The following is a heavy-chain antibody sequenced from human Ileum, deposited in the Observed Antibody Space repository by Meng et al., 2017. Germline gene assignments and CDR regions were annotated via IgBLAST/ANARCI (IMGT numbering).Heavy chain of an antibody. V-gene: IGHV5-51*01. CDR3: AKLQLKTTSATYLHY. CDR2: IYPGDSDT. D-gene: IGHD2/OR15-2a*01. Sequence: GESLKISCKGSGYIFTNYWIGWVRQMPGKGLELMGIIYPGDSDTRYSPSFQGQVTISADKSITTAYLQWSSLKASDTAMYYCAKLQLKTTSATYLHYWGQGTLVTVSS. J-gene: IGHJ4*02. CDR1: GYIFTNYW.